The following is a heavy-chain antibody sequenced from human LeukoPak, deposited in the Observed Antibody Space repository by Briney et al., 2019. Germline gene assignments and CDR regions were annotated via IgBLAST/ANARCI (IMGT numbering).Heavy chain of an antibody. CDR2: IKQDGSEK. J-gene: IGHJ3*02. V-gene: IGHV3-7*01. D-gene: IGHD1-26*01. CDR1: GFTFSSYW. CDR3: ARVGSGSYGAFDI. Sequence: GGSLRLSCAASGFTFSSYWMSWVRQAPGKGLEWVANIKQDGSEKYYVDSVKGRFTISRDNAKNSLYLQMNSLRAEDTAVYYCARVGSGSYGAFDIWGQGTMVTVSS.